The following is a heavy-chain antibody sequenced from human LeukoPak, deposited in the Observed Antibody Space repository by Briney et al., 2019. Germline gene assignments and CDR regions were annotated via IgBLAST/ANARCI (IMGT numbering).Heavy chain of an antibody. CDR1: GGSFSGYY. V-gene: IGHV4-34*01. D-gene: IGHD3-22*01. CDR3: ARRYYDSSGYYYPTFDAFDI. CDR2: INHSGST. J-gene: IGHJ3*02. Sequence: SETLSLTCAVYGGSFSGYYWSWIRQPPGKGLEWIGEINHSGSTNYNPSLKSRVTISVDTSKNQFSLKLGSVTAADTAVYYCARRYYDSSGYYYPTFDAFDIWGQGTMVTVSS.